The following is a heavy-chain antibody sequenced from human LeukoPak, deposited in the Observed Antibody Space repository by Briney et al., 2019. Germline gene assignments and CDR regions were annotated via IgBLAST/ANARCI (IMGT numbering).Heavy chain of an antibody. CDR3: ARDPLGVPAPYFDY. CDR1: GFLFISYG. J-gene: IGHJ4*02. Sequence: ASVKVSSKASGFLFISYGFSWLRQAPGQGLEWMGWISTYSGDRNFAQKFQDRVTMTTETSTSTAYMELRSLRSDDTAVYYCARDPLGVPAPYFDYWGQGTLVTVSS. D-gene: IGHD3-10*01. CDR2: ISTYSGDR. V-gene: IGHV1-18*01.